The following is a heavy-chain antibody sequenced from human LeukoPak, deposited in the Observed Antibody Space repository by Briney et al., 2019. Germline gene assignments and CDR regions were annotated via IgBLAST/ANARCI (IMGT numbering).Heavy chain of an antibody. D-gene: IGHD2-15*01. CDR3: AKGMAAARRYFDY. Sequence: PGGSLRLSCAASGFTFSSYSMNWVRQAPGKGLEWVSSISSSSSYIYYADSVKGRFTISRDNAKNSLYLQMNSLRAEDTAVYYCAKGMAAARRYFDYWGQGTLVTVSS. J-gene: IGHJ4*02. CDR1: GFTFSSYS. V-gene: IGHV3-21*01. CDR2: ISSSSSYI.